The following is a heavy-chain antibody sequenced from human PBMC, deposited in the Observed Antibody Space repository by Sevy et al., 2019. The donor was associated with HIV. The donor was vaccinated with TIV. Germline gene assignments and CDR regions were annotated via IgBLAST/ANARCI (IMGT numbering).Heavy chain of an antibody. Sequence: GESLKISCKASGYTFTGQYIHWVRQAPGRGLEWMGWINPNSGDTKYAQEFKGRVTMTRDTSISTAYMELSGLKSDDTAVYYCSRDLRLRGYSYGCFDYWGQGTLVTVSS. CDR3: SRDLRLRGYSYGCFDY. V-gene: IGHV1-2*02. J-gene: IGHJ4*02. D-gene: IGHD5-18*01. CDR1: GYTFTGQY. CDR2: INPNSGDT.